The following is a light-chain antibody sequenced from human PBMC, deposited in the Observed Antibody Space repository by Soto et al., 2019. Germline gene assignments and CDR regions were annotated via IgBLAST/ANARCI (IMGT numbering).Light chain of an antibody. CDR3: QHYNSYSEA. CDR2: GAS. CDR1: QSISSW. J-gene: IGKJ1*01. V-gene: IGKV1-5*01. Sequence: IKMTLSPSTLSASERDRVTITCRASQSISSWLAWYQQKPGKAPKLLIYGASNLQSGVPPRFSGSGSGTDFTLTISSLQPDDFATYYCQHYNSYSEAFGQGTKVDIK.